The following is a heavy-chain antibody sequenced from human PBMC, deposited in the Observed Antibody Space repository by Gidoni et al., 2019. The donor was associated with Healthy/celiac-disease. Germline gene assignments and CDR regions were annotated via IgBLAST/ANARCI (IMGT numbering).Heavy chain of an antibody. CDR1: GYTFTGYY. J-gene: IGHJ3*02. CDR2: INPNSGGT. V-gene: IGHV1-2*02. Sequence: QVQLVQSGAEVKKPGASVKVSCKASGYTFTGYYMHWVRQAPGQGLEWMGWINPNSGGTNYAQKFQGRVTMTRDTSISTAYMELSRLRSDDTAVYYCARGRWELRGTDAFDIWGQGTMVTVSS. CDR3: ARGRWELRGTDAFDI. D-gene: IGHD1-26*01.